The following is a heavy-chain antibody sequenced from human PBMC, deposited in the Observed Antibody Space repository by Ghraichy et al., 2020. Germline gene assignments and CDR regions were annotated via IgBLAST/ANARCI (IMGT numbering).Heavy chain of an antibody. CDR3: ARDRAYKSFDY. D-gene: IGHD5-24*01. J-gene: IGHJ4*02. CDR2: INHDGSER. CDR1: GFNFNTSW. Sequence: GGSLRLSCAASGFNFNTSWMNWVRQAPGKGLEWVAGINHDGSERFHLYSVTGRFTISRDNAKKSLYFQMNSLRADDTAFYYCARDRAYKSFDYWGQGTLVTVPS. V-gene: IGHV3-7*03.